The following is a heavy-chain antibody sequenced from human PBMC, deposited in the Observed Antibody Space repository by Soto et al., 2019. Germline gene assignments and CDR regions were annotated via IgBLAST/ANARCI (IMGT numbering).Heavy chain of an antibody. CDR2: IYYSGTT. V-gene: IGHV4-39*01. CDR3: ARHVPYCSDTSHCAYGMDV. J-gene: IGHJ6*02. D-gene: IGHD2-2*01. Sequence: SETLSLTCTVSGDSITSNSYFWAWIRQPPGKGLEWIGSIYYSGTTYYNPSLKSRVTISVDRSKNQFSLKLSSVTAADTAVYYCARHVPYCSDTSHCAYGMDVWGQGTTVTVSS. CDR1: GDSITSNSYF.